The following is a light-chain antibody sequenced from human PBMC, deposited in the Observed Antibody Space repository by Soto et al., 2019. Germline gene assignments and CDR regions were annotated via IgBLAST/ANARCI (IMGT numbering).Light chain of an antibody. CDR3: QQYHSYWT. Sequence: DIQMTQSPSTLSASVGDRVTITCRASQNINNWLAWYQQKPGKAPKFLISDASSLASGVPSRFSGGGSGTEFTLTISSLQPDDFANYYCQQYHSYWTFGQGTKVDIK. V-gene: IGKV1-5*01. CDR1: QNINNW. CDR2: DAS. J-gene: IGKJ1*01.